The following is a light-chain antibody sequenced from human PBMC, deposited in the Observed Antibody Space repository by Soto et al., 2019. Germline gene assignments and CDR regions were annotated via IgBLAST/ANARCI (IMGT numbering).Light chain of an antibody. J-gene: IGKJ1*01. CDR1: QSVSSSY. V-gene: IGKV3-20*01. Sequence: EIVLTQSPGTLSLSPGERATLSCRASQSVSSSYLAWYQQRPGQAPRLLIYRASTRATGVPGRFSASGSGTEFTLTISSLQSEDFAVYYCQQYGSSGTFGQGTKVDIK. CDR2: RAS. CDR3: QQYGSSGT.